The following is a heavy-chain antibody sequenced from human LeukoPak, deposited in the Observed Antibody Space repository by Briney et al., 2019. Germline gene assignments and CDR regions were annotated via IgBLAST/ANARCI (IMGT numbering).Heavy chain of an antibody. D-gene: IGHD6-19*01. CDR3: AKSLGSAYSSGWYVFHH. CDR2: XXPXXXXX. Sequence: GASVNVSCKTSGYTXXXXXMHXXXXXXGQGXXXXXXXXPXXXXXNYAQKFQGXVTMTRDTSISAAYMELSRLTCDDTAVFYCAKSLGSAYSSGWYVFHHWGQGTLVTVSS. CDR1: GYTXXXXX. V-gene: IGHV1-2*02. J-gene: IGHJ4*02.